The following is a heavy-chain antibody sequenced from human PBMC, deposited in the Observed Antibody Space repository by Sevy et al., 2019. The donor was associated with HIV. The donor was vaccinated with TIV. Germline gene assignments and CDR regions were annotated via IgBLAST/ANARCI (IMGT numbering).Heavy chain of an antibody. CDR2: IWYDGSNK. J-gene: IGHJ6*02. CDR1: GFTFSSYG. V-gene: IGHV3-33*01. Sequence: GGSLRLSCAASGFTFSSYGMHWVRQAPGKGLEWVAVIWYDGSNKYYADSVKGRFTISRDNSKNTLYLQMNSLRAEDTAVYYCASGVVGAYYYYGMDVWGQWTTVTVSS. D-gene: IGHD1-26*01. CDR3: ASGVVGAYYYYGMDV.